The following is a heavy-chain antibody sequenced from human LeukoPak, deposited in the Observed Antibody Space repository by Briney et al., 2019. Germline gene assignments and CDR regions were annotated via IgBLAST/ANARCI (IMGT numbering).Heavy chain of an antibody. V-gene: IGHV4-59*12. J-gene: IGHJ4*02. CDR3: ARGAVDTAMDY. D-gene: IGHD5-18*01. Sequence: PSETLSLTCTVSGGSISSYYWTWIRQSPGKGLEWIGFFHHSGSTNYNPSFKSRVTISADTSNNHFSLRLTSVTAADTAVYYCARGAVDTAMDYWGQGTLVTVSS. CDR1: GGSISSYY. CDR2: FHHSGST.